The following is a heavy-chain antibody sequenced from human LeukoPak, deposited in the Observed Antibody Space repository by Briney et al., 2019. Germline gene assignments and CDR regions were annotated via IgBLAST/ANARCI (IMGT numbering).Heavy chain of an antibody. V-gene: IGHV3-21*01. CDR3: ARGPSIAARYDAFDI. D-gene: IGHD6-6*01. Sequence: NPGGSLRLSCAASGFTFSSYTMIWVRQAPGKGLEWVSSITSSSSYISYADSVKGRFTISRDNAKNSLYLQMNSLRAEDTAVYYCARGPSIAARYDAFDIWGQGTMVTVSS. J-gene: IGHJ3*02. CDR1: GFTFSSYT. CDR2: ITSSSSYI.